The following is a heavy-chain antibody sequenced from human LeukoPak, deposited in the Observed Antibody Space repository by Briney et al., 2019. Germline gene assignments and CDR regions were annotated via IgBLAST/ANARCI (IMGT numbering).Heavy chain of an antibody. V-gene: IGHV3-30*02. Sequence: GGSLRLSCAASGLTFSSYGMHWVRQAPGKGLEWVAFIRYDGSNKYYADSVKGRFTISRDNSKNTLYLQMNSLRAEDTAVYYCAKDRSLYQYSSSWYYFDYWGQGTLVTVSS. CDR2: IRYDGSNK. J-gene: IGHJ4*02. D-gene: IGHD6-13*01. CDR3: AKDRSLYQYSSSWYYFDY. CDR1: GLTFSSYG.